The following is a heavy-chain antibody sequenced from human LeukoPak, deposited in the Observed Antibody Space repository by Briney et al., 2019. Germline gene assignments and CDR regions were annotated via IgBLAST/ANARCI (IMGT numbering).Heavy chain of an antibody. Sequence: PGGSLRLSCAASGFIISGSYMTWVRQTPGKGLEWVSVIYSSGTTYYADSVKGRFTISRDSSKNTLYLQMDSLRVEDTAVYYCATVTVGGWGQGTLVTVSS. J-gene: IGHJ4*02. CDR1: GFIISGSY. D-gene: IGHD1-26*01. CDR2: IYSSGTT. CDR3: ATVTVGG. V-gene: IGHV3-66*01.